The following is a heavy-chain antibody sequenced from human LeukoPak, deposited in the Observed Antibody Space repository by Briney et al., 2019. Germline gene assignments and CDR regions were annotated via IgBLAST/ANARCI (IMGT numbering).Heavy chain of an antibody. Sequence: SETLSLTCTVSGASISSSSYYWAWIRQPPGKGLEWIGSIYYSGSSYYNPSLKSRVTISVDTSKNQFSLKLSSVTAADTAVYYCARLPRGYSYVSYYYGMDVWGQGTTVTVSS. CDR3: ARLPRGYSYVSYYYGMDV. V-gene: IGHV4-39*07. J-gene: IGHJ6*02. D-gene: IGHD5-18*01. CDR2: IYYSGSS. CDR1: GASISSSSYY.